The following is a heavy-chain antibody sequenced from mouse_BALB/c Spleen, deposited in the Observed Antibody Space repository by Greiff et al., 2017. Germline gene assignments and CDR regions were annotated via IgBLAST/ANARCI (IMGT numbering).Heavy chain of an antibody. CDR3: AKGLLRFYYFDY. Sequence: VQLQQSGAELVKPGASVKLSCTASGFNIKDTYMHWVKQRPEQGLEWIGRIDPANGNTKYDPKFQGKATITADTSSNTAYLQLSSLTSEDTAVYYCAKGLLRFYYFDYWGQGTTLTVSS. CDR1: GFNIKDTY. CDR2: IDPANGNT. D-gene: IGHD2-3*01. J-gene: IGHJ2*01. V-gene: IGHV14-3*02.